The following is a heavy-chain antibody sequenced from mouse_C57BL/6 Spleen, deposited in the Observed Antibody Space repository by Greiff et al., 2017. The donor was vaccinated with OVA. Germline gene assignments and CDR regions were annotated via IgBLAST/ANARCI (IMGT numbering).Heavy chain of an antibody. Sequence: EVQLVESGGGLVQPKGSLKLSCAASGFSFTTYSMNWVRQAPGKGLEWVARIRSKSNNYATYYADSVKDRFTISRDDSESMLYLQMNNLKTEDTAMYYCVRRGDYGSFAYWGQGTLVTVSA. D-gene: IGHD2-4*01. CDR2: IRSKSNNYAT. CDR1: GFSFTTYS. J-gene: IGHJ3*01. CDR3: VRRGDYGSFAY. V-gene: IGHV10-1*01.